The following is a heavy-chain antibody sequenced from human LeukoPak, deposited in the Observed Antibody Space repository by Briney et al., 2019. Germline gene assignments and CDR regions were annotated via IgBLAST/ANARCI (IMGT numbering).Heavy chain of an antibody. V-gene: IGHV5-51*01. J-gene: IGHJ5*02. Sequence: GESLKISCKGSGYRFISYWIGWVRQMPGKGLEWMGIIYPGDSDTRYSPSFQGQVTISADKSISTAYLQWSSLKASDTAMYYCARLPDGDYGRFDPWGPGTLVTVSS. CDR1: GYRFISYW. CDR3: ARLPDGDYGRFDP. D-gene: IGHD4-17*01. CDR2: IYPGDSDT.